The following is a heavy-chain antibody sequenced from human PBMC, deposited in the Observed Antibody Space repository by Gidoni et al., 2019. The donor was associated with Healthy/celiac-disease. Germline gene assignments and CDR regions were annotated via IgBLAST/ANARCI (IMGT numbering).Heavy chain of an antibody. CDR2: ISGSGCST. J-gene: IGHJ4*02. V-gene: IGHV3-23*01. Sequence: LEWVSAISGSGCSTYYADSVKGRFTISRDNSKNTLYLQMNSLRAEDTAVYYCAKDLRKLAYCGGDCYTDYWGQGTLVTVSS. D-gene: IGHD2-21*01. CDR3: AKDLRKLAYCGGDCYTDY.